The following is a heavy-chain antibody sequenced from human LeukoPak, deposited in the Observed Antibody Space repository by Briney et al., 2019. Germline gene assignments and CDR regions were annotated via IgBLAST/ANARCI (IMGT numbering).Heavy chain of an antibody. Sequence: ASVSVSCRASGYTFTIYYMHWVRQASGQGLEWMGIINPSGGSTSYTQKFQGRVTMTRDTSTSTVYMELSSLRSEDTAVYYCAREGFPPKISDFWSGLGPYYYYGMDVWGQGTTVTVSS. J-gene: IGHJ6*02. D-gene: IGHD3-3*01. CDR2: INPSGGST. CDR1: GYTFTIYY. V-gene: IGHV1-46*01. CDR3: AREGFPPKISDFWSGLGPYYYYGMDV.